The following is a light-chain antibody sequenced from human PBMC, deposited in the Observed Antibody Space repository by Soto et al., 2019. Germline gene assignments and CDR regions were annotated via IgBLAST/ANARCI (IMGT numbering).Light chain of an antibody. J-gene: IGLJ2*01. Sequence: QSVLTQSPSASASLGSSVKLTCTLSSGHSSYAIAWHQQQPEKGPRYLMKLNSDGSHSKGDGIPDRFSGSSSGAERYLTISSLPSEDEADYYCQTWGTGLVVFCGGTKLTVL. CDR1: SGHSSYA. CDR2: LNSDGSH. CDR3: QTWGTGLVV. V-gene: IGLV4-69*01.